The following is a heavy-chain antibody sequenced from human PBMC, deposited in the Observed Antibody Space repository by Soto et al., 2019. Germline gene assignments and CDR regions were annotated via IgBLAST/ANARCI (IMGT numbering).Heavy chain of an antibody. CDR3: ARVITGVEAWFDP. V-gene: IGHV1-18*01. CDR2: ISAYTDTP. CDR1: GYTFTNFG. J-gene: IGHJ5*02. Sequence: ASVKVSCKASGYTFTNFGVTWVRRAPGQGLEWMGWISAYTDTPNYAQKFQGRVTMTIDTYTSTAYMDLRSLTSDDTAVYYCARVITGVEAWFDPWGQGTLVTVSS. D-gene: IGHD2-8*01.